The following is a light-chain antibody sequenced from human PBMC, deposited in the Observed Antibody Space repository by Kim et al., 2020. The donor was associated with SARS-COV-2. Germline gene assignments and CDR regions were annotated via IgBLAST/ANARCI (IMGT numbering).Light chain of an antibody. J-gene: IGKJ2*03. Sequence: ASVGDRVTITCRASQGISNYLAWYQQKPEKVPKLLISATFALQSGVPSRFSGSGSGTDFTLTISSLQPEDVATYFCQNYNSAPMSFGQGTKLEI. CDR3: QNYNSAPMS. V-gene: IGKV1-27*01. CDR2: ATF. CDR1: QGISNY.